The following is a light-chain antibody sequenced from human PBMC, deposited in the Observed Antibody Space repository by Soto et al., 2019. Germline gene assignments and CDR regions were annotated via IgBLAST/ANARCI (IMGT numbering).Light chain of an antibody. Sequence: AIQMTQSPSSLSASVGDRVTITCRASQDISNDLGWYQEKPGQAPKLLIYAASNLQSGVPARCSGSGSGTDFPLTIRSLQPEDFATYYCLQDYNYPWTFGQGTKVEI. J-gene: IGKJ1*01. V-gene: IGKV1-6*01. CDR1: QDISND. CDR2: AAS. CDR3: LQDYNYPWT.